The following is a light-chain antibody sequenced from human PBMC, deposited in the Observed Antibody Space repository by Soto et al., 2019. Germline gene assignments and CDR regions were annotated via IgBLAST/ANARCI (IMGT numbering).Light chain of an antibody. Sequence: EIVLTQSPATLSASPGERATLSCRASQSISSNLAWYQQKPGQAPRLLVSGASTRATGVPARFSGSGSGTEFTLTISSLQSEDFAVYYCQQYNNGLTFGGGTKVEIK. CDR3: QQYNNGLT. CDR2: GAS. V-gene: IGKV3-15*01. CDR1: QSISSN. J-gene: IGKJ4*01.